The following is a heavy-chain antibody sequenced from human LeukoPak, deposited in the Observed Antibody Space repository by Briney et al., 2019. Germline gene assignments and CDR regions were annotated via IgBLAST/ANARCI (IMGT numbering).Heavy chain of an antibody. CDR2: SDLCDAYT. J-gene: IGHJ4*02. Sequence: RGESLKISCKGSGYSFTSYWISWVRQMPGKGLEWMGRSDLCDAYTNYSPSFQGHVTISADKSISTAYLQWSSLKASDTAMYYCARLGAYCSSTSCYDPLDYWGQGTLVSVSS. CDR3: ARLGAYCSSTSCYDPLDY. CDR1: GYSFTSYW. V-gene: IGHV5-10-1*01. D-gene: IGHD2-2*01.